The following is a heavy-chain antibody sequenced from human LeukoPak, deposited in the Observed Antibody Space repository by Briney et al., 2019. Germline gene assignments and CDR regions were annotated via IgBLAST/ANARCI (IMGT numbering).Heavy chain of an antibody. CDR2: IYYSGST. J-gene: IGHJ3*02. CDR1: GGPICSGDYY. V-gene: IGHV4-30-4*08. Sequence: SQTLSLTCTVSGGPICSGDYYWRWTRQPPGKGLGWYGYIYYSGSTYYNPSLKSRVTISVDTSKNQFSLKLSSVTAADTAVYYCARARRKYSYGLDAFDIWGQGTMVTVSS. D-gene: IGHD5-18*01. CDR3: ARARRKYSYGLDAFDI.